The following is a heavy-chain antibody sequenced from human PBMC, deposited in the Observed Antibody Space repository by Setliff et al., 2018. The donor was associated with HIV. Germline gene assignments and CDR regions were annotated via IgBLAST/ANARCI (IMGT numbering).Heavy chain of an antibody. V-gene: IGHV1-69*02. J-gene: IGHJ6*03. D-gene: IGHD3-3*01. CDR2: IIPILGVA. Sequence: SVNVSCKASRSTFNSHTINWVRQAPGQGLDWMGRIIPILGVANYAQRFQGKVTITADKSTSTAYMELTSLRFDDTAMYYCVRGVQSPPHYSYYYMDVWGEGTTVTVSS. CDR3: VRGVQSPPHYSYYYMDV. CDR1: RSTFNSHT.